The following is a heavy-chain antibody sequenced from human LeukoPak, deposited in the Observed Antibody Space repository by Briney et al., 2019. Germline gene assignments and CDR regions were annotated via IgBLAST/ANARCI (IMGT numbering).Heavy chain of an antibody. CDR3: AKDDASIRFKD. J-gene: IGHJ4*02. V-gene: IGHV3-23*01. D-gene: IGHD3-3*01. Sequence: PGGSLRLSCAASGFTFSSYAMSWVRQAPGKGLEWVSGISGSGGSTYYADSVKGRFTISRDNSKNTLYLQIDSLGAGDTAVYYCAKDDASIRFKDWGQGTLVTVSS. CDR2: ISGSGGST. CDR1: GFTFSSYA.